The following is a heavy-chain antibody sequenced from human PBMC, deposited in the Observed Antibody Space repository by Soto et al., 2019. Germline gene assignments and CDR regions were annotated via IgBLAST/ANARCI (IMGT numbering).Heavy chain of an antibody. V-gene: IGHV2-5*01. J-gene: IGHJ4*02. D-gene: IGHD4-4*01. CDR2: IYWHDDK. CDR3: ALSLGDGGNYGTYCFDY. CDR1: GFSLTTSGVG. Sequence: QITLKESGPTLVKPTQTLTLTCTFSGFSLTTSGVGVGWIRQPPGKDLEWLALIYWHDDKPYSPSLKSRLTIPKDTSRDQVVLTVTKMDPVDTATYYCALSLGDGGNYGTYCFDYWGQGNLVTVSS.